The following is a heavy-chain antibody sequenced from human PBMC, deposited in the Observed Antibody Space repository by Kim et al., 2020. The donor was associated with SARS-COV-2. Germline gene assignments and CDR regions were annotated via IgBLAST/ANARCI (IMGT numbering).Heavy chain of an antibody. V-gene: IGHV3-7*01. J-gene: IGHJ5*02. CDR1: GFTFNIHW. CDR3: ARERIGWSS. D-gene: IGHD2-15*01. Sequence: GGSLRLSRAASGFTFNIHWMNWIRQTPGKGLEWVANIKPDGSEKRYVDSVEGRFTISRDNAKNSVYLHMNSLRVDDTAVYYCARERIGWSSWGQGTLVT. CDR2: IKPDGSEK.